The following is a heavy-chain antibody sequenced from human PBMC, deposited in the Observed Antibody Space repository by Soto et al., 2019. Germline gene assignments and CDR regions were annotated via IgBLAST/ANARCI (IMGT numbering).Heavy chain of an antibody. CDR2: IIPIFGTA. CDR1: GGTFSSYA. D-gene: IGHD3-22*01. J-gene: IGHJ5*02. V-gene: IGHV1-69*06. Sequence: QVQLVLSGAEVKKPGSSVKVSCKASGGTFSSYAISWVRQAPGQGLEWMGGIIPIFGTANYAQKFQGRVTITADKSTSTAYMELSSLRSEDTAVYYCARVARLYYDSSGYYPTWFDPWGQGTLVTVSS. CDR3: ARVARLYYDSSGYYPTWFDP.